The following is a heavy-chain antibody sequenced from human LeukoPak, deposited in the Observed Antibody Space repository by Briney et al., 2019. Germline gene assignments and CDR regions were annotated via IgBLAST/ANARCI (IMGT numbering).Heavy chain of an antibody. CDR1: GGSISSYY. V-gene: IGHV4-59*08. CDR2: IYYSGST. J-gene: IGHJ4*02. D-gene: IGHD6-19*01. Sequence: PSETLSLTCTVSGGSISSYYWSWIRQPPGKGLEWIGYIYYSGSTNYNPSLKSRVTISVDTSKNQFSLKLSSVTAADTAVYYCARLAIGSGWLGDYWGQGTLVTVSS. CDR3: ARLAIGSGWLGDY.